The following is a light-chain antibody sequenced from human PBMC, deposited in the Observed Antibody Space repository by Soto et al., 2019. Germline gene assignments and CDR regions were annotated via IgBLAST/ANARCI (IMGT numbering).Light chain of an antibody. CDR1: QSVSSSY. V-gene: IGKV3-20*01. Sequence: EIVLTQSPGTLSLSPGERATLSCRASQSVSSSYLAWYQQKPGQAPRLLIYGASSRATGIPDRFSGSGSGTDFTLTISRQEPEEFAVYYCQQYGSSPKTFGQGTKVEIK. CDR2: GAS. CDR3: QQYGSSPKT. J-gene: IGKJ1*01.